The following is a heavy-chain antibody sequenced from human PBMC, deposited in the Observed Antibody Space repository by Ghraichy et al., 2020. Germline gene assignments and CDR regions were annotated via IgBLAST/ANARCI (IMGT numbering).Heavy chain of an antibody. J-gene: IGHJ4*02. Sequence: GGSLRLSCAASGFTLSNAWMTWVRQAPGKGLEWVGRIKSKTDGGATEYAAPVKGRFTISRDDSKNTLYLQMNSLKTEDTGVYYCHQVQFDYWGQGTLVTVSS. CDR2: IKSKTDGGAT. D-gene: IGHD2-2*01. CDR3: HQVQFDY. V-gene: IGHV3-15*01. CDR1: GFTLSNAW.